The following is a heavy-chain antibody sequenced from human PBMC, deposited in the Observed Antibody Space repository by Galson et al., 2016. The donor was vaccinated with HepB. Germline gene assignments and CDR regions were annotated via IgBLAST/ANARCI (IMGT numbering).Heavy chain of an antibody. CDR2: ISYDGSKT. CDR1: GFTFSSYG. D-gene: IGHD3-22*01. V-gene: IGHV3-30*18. J-gene: IGHJ4*02. CDR3: AKPGVGFYYSDNSNYYLDS. Sequence: SLRLSCAASGFTFSSYGMHWVRQAPGKGLEWVAVISYDGSKTNYADSVKGRFTVSRDTSKNTLYLQMNSLRPEDTAVYYCAKPGVGFYYSDNSNYYLDSWGQGTLVTVSS.